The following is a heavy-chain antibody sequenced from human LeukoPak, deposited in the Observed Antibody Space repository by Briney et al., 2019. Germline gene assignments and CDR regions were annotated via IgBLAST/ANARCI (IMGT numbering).Heavy chain of an antibody. Sequence: ASVKVSCKASGYTFTGYYMHWLRQAPGQGLEWMGRINPNSGGTNYAQKFQGRVTMTRDTSISTAYMELSRLRSDDTAVYYCARRVVGASGGFFDYWGQGTLVTVSS. CDR1: GYTFTGYY. J-gene: IGHJ4*02. CDR3: ARRVVGASGGFFDY. CDR2: INPNSGGT. V-gene: IGHV1-2*06. D-gene: IGHD1-26*01.